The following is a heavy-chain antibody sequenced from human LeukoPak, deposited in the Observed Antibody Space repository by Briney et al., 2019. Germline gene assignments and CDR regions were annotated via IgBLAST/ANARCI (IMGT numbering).Heavy chain of an antibody. CDR1: GGSISSYY. V-gene: IGHV4-59*01. CDR3: AREGVYCSGGSCHNWFDP. Sequence: SETLSLTCTVSGGSISSYYWSWIRQPPGKGLEWIGYIYYSGSTNYNPSLKSRVTISVDTSKNQFSLKLSSVTAADTAVYYCAREGVYCSGGSCHNWFDPWGQGTLVTVSS. J-gene: IGHJ5*02. D-gene: IGHD2-15*01. CDR2: IYYSGST.